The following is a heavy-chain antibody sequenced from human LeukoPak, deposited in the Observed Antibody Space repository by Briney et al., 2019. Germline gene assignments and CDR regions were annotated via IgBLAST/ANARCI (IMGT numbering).Heavy chain of an antibody. V-gene: IGHV3-30-3*01. D-gene: IGHD1-1*01. Sequence: PGRSLRLSCAASGFTFSNYAMHWVRQAPGKGLEWLAIISYDGSNKYYADSVKGRFTISRDNSKNTLYVQMNGLRVDDTAVYYCARDRLDGNNWNDCDYWGQGTPVTVSS. J-gene: IGHJ4*02. CDR2: ISYDGSNK. CDR3: ARDRLDGNNWNDCDY. CDR1: GFTFSNYA.